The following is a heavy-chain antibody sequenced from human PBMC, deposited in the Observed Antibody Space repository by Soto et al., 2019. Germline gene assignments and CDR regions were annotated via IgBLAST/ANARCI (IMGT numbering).Heavy chain of an antibody. CDR1: GFTFRIYT. V-gene: IGHV3-64D*06. CDR2: ISDAGGGT. D-gene: IGHD6-19*01. CDR3: VKGYSSGWSEIY. Sequence: GGSLRLSCSASGFTFRIYTMLWVRQAPGKGLEYVSAISDAGGGTYYADSVKGRLTISRDDPKNTLYLQMSNLRAEDTAVYYCVKGYSSGWSEIYWGQGTLVTVSS. J-gene: IGHJ4*02.